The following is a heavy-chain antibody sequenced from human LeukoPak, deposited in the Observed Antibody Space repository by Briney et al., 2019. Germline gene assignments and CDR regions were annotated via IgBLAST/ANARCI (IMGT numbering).Heavy chain of an antibody. J-gene: IGHJ5*02. CDR2: INHSGST. D-gene: IGHD2-2*01. Sequence: SETLSLTCAVYGGSFSGYYWSWIRQPPGKGLEWIGEINHSGSTNSNPSLKSRVTISVDTSKNQFSLKLSSVTAADTAVYYRARLGYCSSTRCKGFDPWGQGTLVTLSS. CDR3: ARLGYCSSTRCKGFDP. V-gene: IGHV4-34*01. CDR1: GGSFSGYY.